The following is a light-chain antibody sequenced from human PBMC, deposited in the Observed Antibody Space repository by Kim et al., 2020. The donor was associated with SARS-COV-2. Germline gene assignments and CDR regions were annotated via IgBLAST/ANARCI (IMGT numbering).Light chain of an antibody. CDR1: RGVSSNY. J-gene: IGKJ1*01. V-gene: IGKV3-20*01. Sequence: SPGETATPSCRASRGVSSNYLAWYQQKPGQAPRLLIYGASSRATGIPDRFSGSGSGTDFTLTITRLEPEDFAVYYCQQYSSSPATFGQGTKVDIK. CDR2: GAS. CDR3: QQYSSSPAT.